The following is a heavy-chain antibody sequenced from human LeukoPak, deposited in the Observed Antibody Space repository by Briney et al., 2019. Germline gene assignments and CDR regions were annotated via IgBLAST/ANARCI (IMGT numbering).Heavy chain of an antibody. V-gene: IGHV3-23*01. D-gene: IGHD3/OR15-3a*01. Sequence: PGGSLRLSCVASGFTFSSYAMSWVRKAPGKGLEWVSSISGSGSSTYYTDSVKGRFTISRDNSKNTLYLQLNSLRAEDTAVYYCAKDWTGTKPFDLWGRGTLVTVSS. CDR3: AKDWTGTKPFDL. CDR2: ISGSGSST. J-gene: IGHJ2*01. CDR1: GFTFSSYA.